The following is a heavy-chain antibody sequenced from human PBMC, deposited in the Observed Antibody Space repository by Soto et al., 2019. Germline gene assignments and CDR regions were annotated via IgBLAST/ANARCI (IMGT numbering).Heavy chain of an antibody. Sequence: VGSLRLSCAASGFTFSSYGMHWVRQAPGKGLEWVAVISYDGSNKYYADSVKGRFTISRDNSKNTLYLQMNSLRAEDTAVYYCAKVIWGSIAARLRAFDIWGQGTMVTVSS. CDR2: ISYDGSNK. V-gene: IGHV3-30*18. CDR1: GFTFSSYG. J-gene: IGHJ3*02. D-gene: IGHD6-6*01. CDR3: AKVIWGSIAARLRAFDI.